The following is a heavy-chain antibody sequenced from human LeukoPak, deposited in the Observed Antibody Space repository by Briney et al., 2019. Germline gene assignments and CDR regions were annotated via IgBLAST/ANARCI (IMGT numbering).Heavy chain of an antibody. V-gene: IGHV1-46*01. CDR2: INPSGGST. J-gene: IGHJ6*02. D-gene: IGHD2-15*01. CDR1: GYTFTSYY. CDR3: ARDLVVVVAARGRHGMDV. Sequence: ASVKVSCKASGYTFTSYYMHWVRQAPGQGLEWMGIINPSGGSTSYAQKFQGRVTMTRDTSTSTVYMELSRLRSDDTAVYYCARDLVVVVAARGRHGMDVWGQGTTVTVSS.